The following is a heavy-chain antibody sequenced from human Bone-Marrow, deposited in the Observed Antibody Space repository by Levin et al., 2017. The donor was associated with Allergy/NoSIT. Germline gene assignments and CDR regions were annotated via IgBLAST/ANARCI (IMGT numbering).Heavy chain of an antibody. J-gene: IGHJ3*02. CDR3: ARSTHYYGVGGINAFDI. CDR2: IIPMSDAP. CDR1: GDTFINFA. D-gene: IGHD3-10*01. Sequence: SVKVSCTASGDTFINFAINWVREAPGQGVEWMGGIIPMSDAPFYAQRFQGRVTISADASTSTVYMELSSLRSDDTALYYCARSTHYYGVGGINAFDIWGQGTMVTVSS. V-gene: IGHV1-69*13.